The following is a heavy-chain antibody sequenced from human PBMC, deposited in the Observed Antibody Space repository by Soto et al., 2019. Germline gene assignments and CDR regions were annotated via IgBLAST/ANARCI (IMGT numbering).Heavy chain of an antibody. CDR3: AKDKGSSFLRWGYGMDV. V-gene: IGHV3-30*18. Sequence: QVQLVESGGGVVQPGRSLRLSCAASGFTFSSYGMHWVRQAPGKGLEWVAVISYDGSNKYYADSVKGRFTISRDNSKNXXYLQMNSLRAEDTAVYYCAKDKGSSFLRWGYGMDVWGQGTTVTVSS. J-gene: IGHJ6*02. D-gene: IGHD6-13*01. CDR1: GFTFSSYG. CDR2: ISYDGSNK.